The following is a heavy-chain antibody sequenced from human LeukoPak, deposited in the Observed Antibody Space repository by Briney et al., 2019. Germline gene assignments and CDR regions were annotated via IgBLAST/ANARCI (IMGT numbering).Heavy chain of an antibody. CDR3: ARGLVLATDDAFDI. Sequence: SETLSLTCSVSGASIRSYFWSWIRQSPGKGLEWIGYVYDNDISNFNPSLESRDTILVDRSKSQFSLKLRSVTAADTAVYYCARGLVLATDDAFDIWGPGTMVTVSS. V-gene: IGHV4-59*01. CDR1: GASIRSYF. CDR2: VYDNDIS. D-gene: IGHD5-12*01. J-gene: IGHJ3*02.